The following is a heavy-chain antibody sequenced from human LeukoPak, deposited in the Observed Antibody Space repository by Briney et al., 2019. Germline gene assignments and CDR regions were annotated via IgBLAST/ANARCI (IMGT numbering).Heavy chain of an antibody. Sequence: GGSLRLSCAASGFTVNSNYMSWVRQAPGKGLEWVSVIYSGGRIYYADSVKGRFTISRDNSKNTLYLQMNSLRAEDTAVYYCAKMSGTSCYFDYWGQGTLVTVSS. CDR3: AKMSGTSCYFDY. J-gene: IGHJ4*02. CDR1: GFTVNSNY. D-gene: IGHD2-2*01. V-gene: IGHV3-66*01. CDR2: IYSGGRI.